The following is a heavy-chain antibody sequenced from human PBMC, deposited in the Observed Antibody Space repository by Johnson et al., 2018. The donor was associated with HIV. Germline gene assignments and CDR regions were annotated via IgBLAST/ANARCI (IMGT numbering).Heavy chain of an antibody. Sequence: QVQLVESGGGVVQPGRSLRLSCTASRFTFSSYAMHWVRQAPGKGLEWVAVISYDGSEKLFADSVKGRFTISRDSSKNTLYLQMNSLKTEDTAVYYCRARIVLEGRVLPDAFDIWGQGTMVTVSS. D-gene: IGHD3-22*01. CDR3: RARIVLEGRVLPDAFDI. CDR1: RFTFSSYA. V-gene: IGHV3-30*04. CDR2: ISYDGSEK. J-gene: IGHJ3*02.